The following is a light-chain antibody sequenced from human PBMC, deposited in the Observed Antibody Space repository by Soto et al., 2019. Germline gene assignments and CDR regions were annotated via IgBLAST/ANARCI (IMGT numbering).Light chain of an antibody. CDR1: QSVSAGY. V-gene: IGKV3-20*01. CDR2: GAS. Sequence: EIVLTQSPGTLSLSPGERATLSCRASQSVSAGYFAWYQQKPGQAPRLLIYGASSRVSGIPDRFSGSGSGTDFTLTISRLEPEDFAVYYCQQYGSSPTFDQGTKVEIK. CDR3: QQYGSSPT. J-gene: IGKJ1*01.